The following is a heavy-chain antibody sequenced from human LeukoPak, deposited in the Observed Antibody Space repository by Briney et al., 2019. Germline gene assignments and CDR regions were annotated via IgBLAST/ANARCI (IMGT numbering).Heavy chain of an antibody. CDR3: ARSQYSSSWYGWFDP. V-gene: IGHV3-33*01. Sequence: GRSLRLSCAASGFTFSSYGMHWVRQAPGKGLEWVAVIWYDGSNKHYADSVKGRFTISRDNSKNTLYLQMNSLRVEDTAVYYCARSQYSSSWYGWFDPWGQGTLVTVSS. CDR1: GFTFSSYG. D-gene: IGHD6-13*01. J-gene: IGHJ5*02. CDR2: IWYDGSNK.